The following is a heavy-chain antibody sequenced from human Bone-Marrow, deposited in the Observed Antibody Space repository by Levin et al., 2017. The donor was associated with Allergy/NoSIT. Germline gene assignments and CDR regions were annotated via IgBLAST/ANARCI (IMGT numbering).Heavy chain of an antibody. V-gene: IGHV3-66*01. CDR3: ARADESSGFYYPFDY. CDR2: IYSGGHT. Sequence: ETLSLTCAASGFTVSSNYMSWVRQAPGKGLEWVSVIYSGGHTHYADSVKGRFTISRDNSRNTVYLQMNSLRAEETAVYYCARADESSGFYYPFDYWGQGTLVTVSS. D-gene: IGHD3-22*01. CDR1: GFTVSSNY. J-gene: IGHJ4*02.